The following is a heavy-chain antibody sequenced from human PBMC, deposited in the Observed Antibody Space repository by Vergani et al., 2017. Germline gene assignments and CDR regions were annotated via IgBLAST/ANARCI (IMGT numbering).Heavy chain of an antibody. V-gene: IGHV1-69*01. CDR3: ARDPAKYGSSTSCYAGFVEY. D-gene: IGHD2-2*01. Sequence: QVQLVQSGAEVKKPGSSVKVSCKASGGTFSSYAISWVRPAPGQGLEWMGGIIPIFGTANQAQKFQGRVTITADESTSAAYMELSSLRSEGTAVYYCARDPAKYGSSTSCYAGFVEYWGQGTLVTVSS. CDR2: IIPIFGTA. J-gene: IGHJ4*02. CDR1: GGTFSSYA.